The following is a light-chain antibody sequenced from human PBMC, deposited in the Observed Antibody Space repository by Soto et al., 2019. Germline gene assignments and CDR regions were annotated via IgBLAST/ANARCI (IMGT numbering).Light chain of an antibody. J-gene: IGKJ1*01. CDR3: QQTNTGAK. CDR2: AAS. V-gene: IGKV1-39*01. CDR1: QTIGSQ. Sequence: DIQMTQSPSTLSASVGDRVTITCRAGQTIGSQLNWYQQKPGKAPKLLIFAASNLQSGVPSRFSGSGSGTDFTLTINSLQPEDFASYYCQQTNTGAKFGQGTQLDIK.